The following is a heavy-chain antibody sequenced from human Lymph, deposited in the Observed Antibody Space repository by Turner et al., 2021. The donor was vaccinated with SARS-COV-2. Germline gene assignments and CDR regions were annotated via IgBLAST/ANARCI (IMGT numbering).Heavy chain of an antibody. V-gene: IGHV1-24*01. J-gene: IGHJ6*02. CDR1: GYTLTELT. CDR3: ATVLCTGSSCYYYGMDV. CDR2: FDPEDGEI. Sequence: QVQLVQSGAEVKKPGASLKVSCKVSGYTLTELTMHWVRQAPGKGREWIGGFDPEDGEIIYAQKFQGRVTMTEDTSTDTAYMELSSLRSEDTAVYYCATVLCTGSSCYYYGMDVWGQGTTVTVSS. D-gene: IGHD2-15*01.